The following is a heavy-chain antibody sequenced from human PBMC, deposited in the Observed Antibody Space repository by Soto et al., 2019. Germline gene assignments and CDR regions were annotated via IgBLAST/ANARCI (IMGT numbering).Heavy chain of an antibody. CDR2: IYYSGST. Sequence: SETLSLTCTVSGGSISSGGYYWSWIRQHPGKGLEWIGYIYYSGSTYYNPSLKSRVTISVDTSKNQFSLKLSSVTAADTAVYNCVRDVPVAGTNYYYMDVWGKGTTVTVSS. J-gene: IGHJ6*03. CDR3: VRDVPVAGTNYYYMDV. CDR1: GGSISSGGYY. V-gene: IGHV4-31*03. D-gene: IGHD6-19*01.